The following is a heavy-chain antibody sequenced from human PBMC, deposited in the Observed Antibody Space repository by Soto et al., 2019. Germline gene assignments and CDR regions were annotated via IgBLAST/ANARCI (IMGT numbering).Heavy chain of an antibody. J-gene: IGHJ3*02. CDR2: ISGSGGST. Sequence: EVQVLESGGGLVQPGGSLRLSCAVSGFTFRSYAMSWVRQASGKGLECVSGISGSGGSTYYADSVKGRFTISRDNSKDTLYLQMNSLRAEDTAVYYCAKVLAGPTVGDDAFDIWGRGTMVTVSS. CDR1: GFTFRSYA. D-gene: IGHD4-17*01. CDR3: AKVLAGPTVGDDAFDI. V-gene: IGHV3-23*01.